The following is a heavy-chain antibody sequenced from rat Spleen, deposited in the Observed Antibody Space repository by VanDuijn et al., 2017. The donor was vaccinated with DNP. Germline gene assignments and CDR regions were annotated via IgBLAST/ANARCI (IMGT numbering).Heavy chain of an antibody. CDR3: ARRDTFYYFDY. D-gene: IGHD2-2*01. CDR1: GFTFSDFY. Sequence: EVQLVESGGGLVQPGGSLQLSCSASGFTFSDFYMAWVRQAPTRGLEWVASIRYDGYTYYGDSVKGRFTISRDNANSSLYLQMNSLRSEDMATYYCARRDTFYYFDYWGQGVMVTVSS. CDR2: IRYDGYT. V-gene: IGHV5-22*01. J-gene: IGHJ2*01.